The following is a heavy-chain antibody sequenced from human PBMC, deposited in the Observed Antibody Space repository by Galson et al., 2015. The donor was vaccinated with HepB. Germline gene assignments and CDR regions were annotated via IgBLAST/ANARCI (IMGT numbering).Heavy chain of an antibody. CDR1: GYTFTDYY. J-gene: IGHJ5*02. CDR2: VDPEDGET. CDR3: ATPPPEVRYFDWLLFS. V-gene: IGHV1-69-2*01. Sequence: VKVSCKVSGYTFTDYYMHWVQQAPGKGLEWMGLVDPEDGETIYAEKFQGRVTITADTSTDTAYMELSSLRSEDAAVYYCATPPPEVRYFDWLLFSWGQGTLVTVSS. D-gene: IGHD3-9*01.